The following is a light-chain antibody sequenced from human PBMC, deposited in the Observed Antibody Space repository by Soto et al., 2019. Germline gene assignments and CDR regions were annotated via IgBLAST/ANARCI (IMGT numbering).Light chain of an antibody. Sequence: NFMLTQPHSVSESPGKTVTISCTRSSGGIASNYVQWYQQRPGSSPTTVIYENNQRPSGVPDRFSGSIDSSSNSASLTISGLKTEDEADYYCQSYDTSNLWVFGGGTKVTVL. CDR1: SGGIASNY. J-gene: IGLJ3*02. CDR3: QSYDTSNLWV. V-gene: IGLV6-57*01. CDR2: ENN.